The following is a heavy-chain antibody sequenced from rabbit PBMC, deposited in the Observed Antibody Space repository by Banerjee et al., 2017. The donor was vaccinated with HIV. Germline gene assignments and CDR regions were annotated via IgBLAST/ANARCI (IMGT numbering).Heavy chain of an antibody. J-gene: IGHJ6*01. CDR3: ASRSSAYYDL. Sequence: QSLEESGGGLVQPEGSLALSCKASGIDFSNSYYMCWVRQAPGKGLEWIACIYGGSSSNTYYASWVNGRFTISKTSSTTVTLQMTSLTAADTATYFCASRSSAYYDLWGPGTLVTVS. CDR1: GIDFSNSYY. V-gene: IGHV1S40*01. D-gene: IGHD1-1*01. CDR2: IYGGSSSNT.